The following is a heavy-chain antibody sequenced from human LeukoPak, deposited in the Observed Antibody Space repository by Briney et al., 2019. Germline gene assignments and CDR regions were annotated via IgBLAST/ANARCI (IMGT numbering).Heavy chain of an antibody. D-gene: IGHD5-12*01. Sequence: PGGSLRLSCAAPGFTFSSYGMHWVRQAPGKGLEWVAVIWYDGSNKYYADSVKGRFTISRDNSKNTLYLQMNSLRAEDTAVYYCAKGSGYDTDFDYWGQGTLVSVSS. J-gene: IGHJ4*02. CDR2: IWYDGSNK. CDR3: AKGSGYDTDFDY. CDR1: GFTFSSYG. V-gene: IGHV3-33*06.